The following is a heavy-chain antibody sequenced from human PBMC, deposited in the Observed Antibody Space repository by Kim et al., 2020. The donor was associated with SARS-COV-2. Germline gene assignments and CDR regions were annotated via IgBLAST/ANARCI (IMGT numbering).Heavy chain of an antibody. CDR2: T. J-gene: IGHJ5*02. V-gene: IGHV4-59*08. CDR3: ARLGASGWFDP. Sequence: TNYNPALKSRVTISVDTSKHQFSLKLSSVTAADTAVYYCARLGASGWFDPWGQGTLVTVSS. D-gene: IGHD3-10*01.